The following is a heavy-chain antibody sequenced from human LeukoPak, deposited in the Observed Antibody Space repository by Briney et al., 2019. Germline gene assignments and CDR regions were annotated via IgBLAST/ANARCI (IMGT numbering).Heavy chain of an antibody. CDR2: TSYDGSNR. J-gene: IGHJ4*02. Sequence: GRSLRLSCAASGFTFSSYGMRWVRQAPGKGLEWVAFTSYDGSNRYYADSVRGRFTISRDNSKNTLYLQMNSPTADDTADDTAVYYCAKGYGSGSYGVDYWGQGTLVTVSS. CDR1: GFTFSSYG. CDR3: VYYCAKGYGSGSYGVDY. D-gene: IGHD3-10*01. V-gene: IGHV3-30*18.